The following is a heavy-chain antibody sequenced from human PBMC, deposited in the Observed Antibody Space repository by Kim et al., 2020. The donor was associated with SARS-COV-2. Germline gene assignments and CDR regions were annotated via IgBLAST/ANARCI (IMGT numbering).Heavy chain of an antibody. J-gene: IGHJ4*02. CDR3: ARDPGLQLSYFDY. Sequence: AQKLQGWVTMTRDTSISTAYMELGRLRSDDTAVYYCARDPGLQLSYFDYWGQGTLVTVSS. D-gene: IGHD5-12*01. V-gene: IGHV1-2*04.